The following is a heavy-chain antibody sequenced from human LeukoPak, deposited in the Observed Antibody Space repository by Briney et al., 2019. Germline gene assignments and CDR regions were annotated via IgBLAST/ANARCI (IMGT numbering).Heavy chain of an antibody. Sequence: GASVKVSCKASGYTFTSYGISWVRQAPGQGLEWMGWISAYNGNTNYAQKLQGRVTMTTDTSTSTAYMELRSLRSDDTAVYYCARTYYDILTGYYPFGYWGQGTLVTVSS. J-gene: IGHJ4*02. CDR1: GYTFTSYG. D-gene: IGHD3-9*01. CDR3: ARTYYDILTGYYPFGY. CDR2: ISAYNGNT. V-gene: IGHV1-18*01.